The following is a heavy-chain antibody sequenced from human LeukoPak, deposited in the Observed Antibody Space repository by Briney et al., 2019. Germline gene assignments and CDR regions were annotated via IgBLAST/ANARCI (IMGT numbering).Heavy chain of an antibody. CDR3: ARDQTMVSTDLDY. J-gene: IGHJ4*02. D-gene: IGHD4/OR15-4a*01. CDR2: IWYDGSNK. CDR1: GFTFSSYG. V-gene: IGHV3-33*01. Sequence: PGRSLRLSCAASGFTFSSYGMHWVRQAPGKGLEWVAVIWYDGSNKYYADSVKGRFTISRDNSKNTLYLQMNSLRAEDTAVYYCARDQTMVSTDLDYWGQGTLVTVSS.